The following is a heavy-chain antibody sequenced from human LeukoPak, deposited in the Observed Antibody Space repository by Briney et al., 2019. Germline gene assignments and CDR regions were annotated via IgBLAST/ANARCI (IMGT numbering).Heavy chain of an antibody. CDR3: VRVVPGGASFDF. D-gene: IGHD3-16*01. CDR1: GASVTTYY. Sequence: SETLSLTCTVSGASVTTYYWSWIRQPPGKGLEWIAYIHYSGHTNSSPSLNSRVSISVDTSKNQFSLTLTSLTTADTAVYYCVRVVPGGASFDFWGQGTLVTVSS. V-gene: IGHV4-59*02. CDR2: IHYSGHT. J-gene: IGHJ4*02.